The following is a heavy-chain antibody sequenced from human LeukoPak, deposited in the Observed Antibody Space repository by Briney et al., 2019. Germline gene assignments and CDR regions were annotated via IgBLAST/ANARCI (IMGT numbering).Heavy chain of an antibody. D-gene: IGHD4-17*01. Sequence: ASVKVSRKASGYTFTSYYMHWVRQPPAPGLEWMGIINPSGGSTSNAKKFQDRVTMTRETSTSTVYMELSSLRSEDTAVYYCARRNDYGDSNWFYPWGQGTLVTVSS. CDR3: ARRNDYGDSNWFYP. J-gene: IGHJ5*02. CDR2: INPSGGST. V-gene: IGHV1-46*01. CDR1: GYTFTSYY.